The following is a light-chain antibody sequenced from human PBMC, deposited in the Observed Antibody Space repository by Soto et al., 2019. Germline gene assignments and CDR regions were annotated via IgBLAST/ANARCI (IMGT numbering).Light chain of an antibody. CDR2: EVS. J-gene: IGLJ2*01. CDR3: SSYTSSSTLV. V-gene: IGLV2-14*01. CDR1: SSAVGGKNY. Sequence: QSALTQPASVSGSPGQSITISCTGTSSAVGGKNYVSWYKQPHGKAPTLMIYEVSNRPSGVSNRFSGSRSANTASLPSSGLQAEDEADYYCSSYTSSSTLVFGGGTKVTVL.